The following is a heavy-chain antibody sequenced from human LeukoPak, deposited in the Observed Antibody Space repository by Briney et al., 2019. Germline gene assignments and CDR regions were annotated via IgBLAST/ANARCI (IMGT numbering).Heavy chain of an antibody. CDR1: GGTISSYA. D-gene: IGHD1-26*01. CDR2: IIPIFGTA. V-gene: IGHV1-69*05. CDR3: ARGATPLPSYPRGNFDY. Sequence: SVKVSCKASGGTISSYAISWVRQAPGQGLESMGGIIPIFGTANYAQKFQGRVTITTDESTSTAYMELSSLRSEDTAVYYCARGATPLPSYPRGNFDYWGQRTPVTVSS. J-gene: IGHJ4*02.